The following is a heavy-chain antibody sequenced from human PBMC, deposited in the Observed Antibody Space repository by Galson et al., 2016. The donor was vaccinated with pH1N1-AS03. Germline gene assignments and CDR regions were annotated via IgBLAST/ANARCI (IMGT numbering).Heavy chain of an antibody. CDR3: IKEGNRLQSRRSDAFDI. J-gene: IGHJ3*02. D-gene: IGHD5-18*01. Sequence: SLRLSCAASGFTFRTFSIYWVRQAPGKGLEYVSGISDNGINTYYADPVKARFTISRHKSKNTVYLQMSSLRTEDTAVYYCIKEGNRLQSRRSDAFDIWGRGTMVTVSS. V-gene: IGHV3-64D*06. CDR2: ISDNGINT. CDR1: GFTFRTFS.